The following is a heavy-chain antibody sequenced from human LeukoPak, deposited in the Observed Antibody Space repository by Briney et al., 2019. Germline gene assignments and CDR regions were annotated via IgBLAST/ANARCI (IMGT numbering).Heavy chain of an antibody. CDR1: GYTFTSYA. CDR3: ATGPKYSSGWYEGFDY. J-gene: IGHJ4*02. Sequence: ASVKVSCKASGYTFTSYAMNWVRQAPGQGLEWMGWISAYNGNTNYAQKFQGRVTMTEDTSTDTAYMELSSLRSEDTAVYYCATGPKYSSGWYEGFDYWGQGTLVTVSS. D-gene: IGHD6-19*01. V-gene: IGHV1-18*01. CDR2: ISAYNGNT.